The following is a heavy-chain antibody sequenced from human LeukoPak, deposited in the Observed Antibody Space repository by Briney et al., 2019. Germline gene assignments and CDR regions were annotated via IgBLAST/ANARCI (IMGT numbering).Heavy chain of an antibody. J-gene: IGHJ4*02. V-gene: IGHV3-23*01. D-gene: IGHD3-3*01. CDR2: ISGSGGST. CDR3: AKDLSLLEQCFDY. Sequence: PGGSLRLSCAASGFTFSSYGMSWVRQALGKGLEWVSAISGSGGSTYYADSVKGRFTISRDNSKNTLYLQMNSLRAEDTAVYYCAKDLSLLEQCFDYWGQGTLVTVSS. CDR1: GFTFSSYG.